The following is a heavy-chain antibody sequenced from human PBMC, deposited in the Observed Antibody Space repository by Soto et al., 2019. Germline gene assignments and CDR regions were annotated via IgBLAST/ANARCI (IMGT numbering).Heavy chain of an antibody. CDR1: GFTFRSYA. V-gene: IGHV3-23*01. CDR2: ISGSGGST. CDR3: AKDYEEVVVAAGFDP. J-gene: IGHJ5*02. D-gene: IGHD2-15*01. Sequence: RLLESGGGLIQPGGSLSLSCSASGFTFRSYAMSWVRQAPGKGLEWVSGISGSGGSTYYADAVQGRFTISRDNSKNILYLQMNSLRAEDTAVYYCAKDYEEVVVAAGFDPWGQGTLVTVSS.